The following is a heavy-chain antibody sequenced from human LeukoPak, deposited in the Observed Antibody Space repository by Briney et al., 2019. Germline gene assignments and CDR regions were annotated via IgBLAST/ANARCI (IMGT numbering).Heavy chain of an antibody. D-gene: IGHD2-2*01. CDR2: IRYDGSNK. J-gene: IGHJ4*02. Sequence: GGSLRLSCAASGFTFSSYGMHWVRQAPGKGLEWVVFIRYDGSNKYYADSVKGRFTISRDNSKNTVYLQMNSLRSEDTAVYYCARRYCSSTSCYSSLGSYFDYWGQGTLVTVSS. CDR1: GFTFSSYG. CDR3: ARRYCSSTSCYSSLGSYFDY. V-gene: IGHV3-30*02.